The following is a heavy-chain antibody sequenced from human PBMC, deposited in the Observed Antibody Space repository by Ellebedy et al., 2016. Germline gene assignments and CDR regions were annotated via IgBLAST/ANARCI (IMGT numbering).Heavy chain of an antibody. V-gene: IGHV3-7*01. J-gene: IGHJ4*02. D-gene: IGHD3-3*01. Sequence: GGSLRLXXGTSGFTFTTYWMTWVRQTPGKGLEWVASIKQDGSEKYYVDSVKGRFTISRDNAKNSLYLQMNSLRDEDTAVYYCASRNDFWSGYGYWGQGTLVTVSS. CDR2: IKQDGSEK. CDR1: GFTFTTYW. CDR3: ASRNDFWSGYGY.